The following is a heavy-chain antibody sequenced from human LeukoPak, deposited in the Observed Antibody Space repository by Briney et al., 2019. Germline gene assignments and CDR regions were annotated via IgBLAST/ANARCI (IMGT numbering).Heavy chain of an antibody. J-gene: IGHJ1*01. D-gene: IGHD3-22*01. CDR3: ARVPLHDSSGHYYPH. CDR2: INGGNGNA. CDR1: GYTFTNYG. Sequence: ASVKVSCKTSGYTFTNYGMQWVRQAPGQRLEWMGWINGGNGNAKYSQNFQGRVTIIRDTSASTAYMELSSLRSEDTAVYYCARVPLHDSSGHYYPHWGQGTLVTVSS. V-gene: IGHV1-3*01.